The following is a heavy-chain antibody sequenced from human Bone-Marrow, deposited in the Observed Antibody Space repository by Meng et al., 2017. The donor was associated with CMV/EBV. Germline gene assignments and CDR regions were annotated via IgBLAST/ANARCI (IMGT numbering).Heavy chain of an antibody. CDR2: INHSGRT. CDR3: ARDKGVVVPAAIGAFDI. J-gene: IGHJ3*02. Sequence: SETLSLTCAVFGGSFRAYYWSWIRQPPGKGLEWVGEINHSGRTNYSPSLKSRVTISVDTSKNQFSLKLSSVTAADTAVYYCARDKGVVVPAAIGAFDIWGQGTMVTASS. CDR1: GGSFRAYY. D-gene: IGHD2-2*01. V-gene: IGHV4-34*01.